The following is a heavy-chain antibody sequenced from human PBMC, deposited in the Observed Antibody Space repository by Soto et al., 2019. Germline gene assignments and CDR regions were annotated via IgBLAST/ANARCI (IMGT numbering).Heavy chain of an antibody. Sequence: ASVKVSCKASGYAFTSYGISWVRQAPGQGLEWMGWISAYNGNTNYAQKLQGRVTMTTDTSTSTAYMELRSLRSDDTAVYYCARILGGVRHYYDSSGRNYGMDVWGQGTTVTVSS. J-gene: IGHJ6*02. CDR1: GYAFTSYG. V-gene: IGHV1-18*01. CDR3: ARILGGVRHYYDSSGRNYGMDV. D-gene: IGHD3-22*01. CDR2: ISAYNGNT.